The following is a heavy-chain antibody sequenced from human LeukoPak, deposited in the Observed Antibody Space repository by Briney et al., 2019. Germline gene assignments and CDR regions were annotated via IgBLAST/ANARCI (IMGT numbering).Heavy chain of an antibody. J-gene: IGHJ5*02. D-gene: IGHD1-1*01. CDR2: IYYSGST. CDR3: ARVFTGTNWFDP. Sequence: SETLSLTCTVSGGSISSGGYYWSWIRQRPGKGLEWIGYIYYSGSTYYNPSLKSRVTISVDTSKNQFSLKLSSVTAADTAVYYCARVFTGTNWFDPWGQGTLVTVSS. CDR1: GGSISSGGYY. V-gene: IGHV4-31*03.